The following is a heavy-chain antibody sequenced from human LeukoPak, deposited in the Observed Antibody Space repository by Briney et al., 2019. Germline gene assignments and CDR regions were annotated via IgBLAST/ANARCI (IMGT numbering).Heavy chain of an antibody. Sequence: PGGSLRLSCAASGFTFSSYGMHWVRQAPGKGLEWVAFIRYDGSNKYYADSVKGRFTISRDNSKNTLYLQMNSLRAEDTAIYYCAKAGVARELSLQGYWGQGTLVTVSS. CDR2: IRYDGSNK. CDR1: GFTFSSYG. CDR3: AKAGVARELSLQGY. J-gene: IGHJ4*02. V-gene: IGHV3-30*02. D-gene: IGHD1-26*01.